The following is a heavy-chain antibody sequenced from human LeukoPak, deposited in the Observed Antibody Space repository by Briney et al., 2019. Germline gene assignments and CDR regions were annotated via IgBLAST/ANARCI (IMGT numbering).Heavy chain of an antibody. D-gene: IGHD5-24*01. Sequence: ASVKVSCKASGDTFIRYGITWVRQAPGQGLEWMGWINTGDSNTNYGQKFQGRVTMTTDTSTGTAYMELRSLRSDDTAIYYCARSKRWPNFYFDYWGQGTLVTVSS. CDR2: INTGDSNT. V-gene: IGHV1-18*01. CDR3: ARSKRWPNFYFDY. CDR1: GDTFIRYG. J-gene: IGHJ4*02.